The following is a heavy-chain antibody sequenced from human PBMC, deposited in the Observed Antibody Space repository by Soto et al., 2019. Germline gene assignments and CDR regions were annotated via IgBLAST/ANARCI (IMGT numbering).Heavy chain of an antibody. D-gene: IGHD3-9*01. Sequence: PSETLSLTCTVSGGSISSGDYYWSWIRQPPGKGLEWIGYIYYSGSTYYNPSLKSRVTISVDTSKNQFSLKLSSVTAADTAVYYCASASELMYYDILTGAYSGYFDYWGQGTLVTVSS. CDR1: GGSISSGDYY. CDR2: IYYSGST. J-gene: IGHJ4*02. V-gene: IGHV4-30-4*02. CDR3: ASASELMYYDILTGAYSGYFDY.